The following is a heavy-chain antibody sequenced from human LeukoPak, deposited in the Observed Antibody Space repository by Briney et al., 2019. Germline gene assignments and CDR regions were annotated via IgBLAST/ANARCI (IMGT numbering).Heavy chain of an antibody. CDR1: GGSISIYR. J-gene: IGHJ4*02. D-gene: IGHD6-13*01. V-gene: IGHV4-4*07. CDR3: AREAKYSSSWYYFDY. CDR2: IDTSGNT. Sequence: SETLSLTCTLSGGSISIYRWSWIRQPAGKGLEWMGRIDTSGNTNYNPSLNGRVTMSVDTSKTQFYLNLRSVTAADTAVYYCAREAKYSSSWYYFDYWGQGTLVTVSS.